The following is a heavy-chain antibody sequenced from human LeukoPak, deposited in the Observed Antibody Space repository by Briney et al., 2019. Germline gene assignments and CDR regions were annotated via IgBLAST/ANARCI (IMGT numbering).Heavy chain of an antibody. J-gene: IGHJ4*02. CDR1: GGSISSGDYY. Sequence: SETLSLTCTVSGGSISSGDYYWSWIRQPPGKGLEWIGYIYYSGTTYYNPSLKSRVTISVDTSKNQFSLKLSSVTTADTAVYYCARGSVVPAADFDYWGQGTLVTVSS. D-gene: IGHD2-2*01. CDR2: IYYSGTT. CDR3: ARGSVVPAADFDY. V-gene: IGHV4-30-4*01.